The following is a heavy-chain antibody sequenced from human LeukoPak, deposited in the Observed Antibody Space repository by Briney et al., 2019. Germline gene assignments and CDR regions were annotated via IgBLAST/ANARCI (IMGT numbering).Heavy chain of an antibody. J-gene: IGHJ6*03. V-gene: IGHV1-46*01. D-gene: IGHD3-22*01. CDR3: ARGRKYYYDSSGYYSYYYYMDV. Sequence: ASVKVSCKASGYTFTSYYMHWVRQTPGQGLEWMGIINPSGGSTSYAQKFQGRVTMTRDTSTSTVYMELSSLRSEDTAVYYCARGRKYYYDSSGYYSYYYYMDVWGKGTTVTVSS. CDR1: GYTFTSYY. CDR2: INPSGGST.